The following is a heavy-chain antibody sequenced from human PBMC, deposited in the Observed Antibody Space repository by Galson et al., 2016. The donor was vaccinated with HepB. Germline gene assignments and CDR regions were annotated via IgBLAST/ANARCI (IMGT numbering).Heavy chain of an antibody. CDR2: INPSGSST. D-gene: IGHD6-19*01. CDR3: ARDSSYSSGWFDP. Sequence: SVKVSCKASGYTFTNYYLHWVRQAPGQGLEWMGIINPSGSSTSYAQTFQGRVTMTRDKSTSTVYMQLSSLRSEDTAVYYCARDSSYSSGWFDPWGQGTLVTVSS. V-gene: IGHV1-46*01. J-gene: IGHJ5*02. CDR1: GYTFTNYY.